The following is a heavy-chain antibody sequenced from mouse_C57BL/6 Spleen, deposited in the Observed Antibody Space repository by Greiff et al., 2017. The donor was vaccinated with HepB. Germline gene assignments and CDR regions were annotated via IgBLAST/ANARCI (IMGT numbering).Heavy chain of an antibody. D-gene: IGHD1-2*01. CDR2: IRNKANNHAT. CDR1: GFTFSDAW. V-gene: IGHV6-6*01. J-gene: IGHJ4*01. Sequence: EVQGVESGGGLVQPGGSMKLSCAASGFTFSDAWMDWVRQSPEKGLEWVAEIRNKANNHATYYAESVKGRFTISRDDSKSSVYLQMNSLRAEDTGIYYCTRLLRPYYYAMDYWGQGTSVTVSS. CDR3: TRLLRPYYYAMDY.